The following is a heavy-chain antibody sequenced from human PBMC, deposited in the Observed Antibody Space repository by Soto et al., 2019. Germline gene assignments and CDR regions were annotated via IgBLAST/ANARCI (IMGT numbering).Heavy chain of an antibody. Sequence: SETLSLTCTVSGGSISSYYWSWIRQPPGKGLEWIGYIYYSGSTNYNPSLKSRVTISVDTSKNQFSLKLSSVTAADTAGYYCARHENTYFDWPEGYYFDYWGQGTLVTVSS. CDR2: IYYSGST. V-gene: IGHV4-59*08. J-gene: IGHJ4*02. CDR3: ARHENTYFDWPEGYYFDY. CDR1: GGSISSYY. D-gene: IGHD3-9*01.